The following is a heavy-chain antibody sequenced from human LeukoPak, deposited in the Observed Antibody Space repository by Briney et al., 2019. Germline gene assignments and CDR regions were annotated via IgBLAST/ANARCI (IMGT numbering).Heavy chain of an antibody. CDR2: IEPPGSET. CDR3: GRFGYEAAVDD. Sequence: GGSLRLSCAASGFTFSTYWMTWVCQAPDKGLEWVANIEPPGSETYYVDPVKGRFTISRDNAKNLLYLEMNSLRAEDTALYYCGRFGYEAAVDDWGQGTLVTVSS. CDR1: GFTFSTYW. D-gene: IGHD6-13*01. V-gene: IGHV3-7*01. J-gene: IGHJ4*02.